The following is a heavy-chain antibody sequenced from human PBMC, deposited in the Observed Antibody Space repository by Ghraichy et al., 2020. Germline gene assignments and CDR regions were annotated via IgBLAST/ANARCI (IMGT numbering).Heavy chain of an antibody. D-gene: IGHD6-13*01. V-gene: IGHV4-59*01. J-gene: IGHJ4*02. CDR3: ARDRGSNTWWGEFDY. CDR2: IYYNGNT. CDR1: GGSMSNFY. Sequence: SQTLSLTCTVFGGSMSNFYWSWIRQPPGKGLEWIGYIYYNGNTNYNPSLKSRVTMSVDTSKNQFSLKLSSVTAADTAVYYCARDRGSNTWWGEFDYWGQGTLVTVSS.